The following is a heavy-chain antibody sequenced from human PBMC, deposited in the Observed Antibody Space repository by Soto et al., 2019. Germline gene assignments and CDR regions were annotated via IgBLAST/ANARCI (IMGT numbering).Heavy chain of an antibody. V-gene: IGHV3-23*01. CDR1: GFTFSSYA. D-gene: IGHD3-3*01. Sequence: GGSLRLSCAASGFTFSSYAMSWVRQAPGKGLEWVSAISGSGGSTYYADSVKGRFTISRDNSKNTLYLQMNSLRVEDTAVYYWAKDPVRSGYLYYFDYWSQGTLVTVS. CDR2: ISGSGGST. J-gene: IGHJ4*02. CDR3: AKDPVRSGYLYYFDY.